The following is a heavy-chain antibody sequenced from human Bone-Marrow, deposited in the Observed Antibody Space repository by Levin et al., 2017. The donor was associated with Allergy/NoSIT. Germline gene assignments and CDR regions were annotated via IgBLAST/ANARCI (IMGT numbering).Heavy chain of an antibody. D-gene: IGHD2-15*01. CDR1: GFTVSSNY. Sequence: GGSLRLSCALSGFTVSSNYMGWVRQAPGKGLEWVSVIYSGGSTFYADSVKGRFTLSRDSSRNALYLQMNSLRAEDTAVYYCARDHREYSSYSVYWGQGTLVAVSS. CDR2: IYSGGST. CDR3: ARDHREYSSYSVY. J-gene: IGHJ4*02. V-gene: IGHV3-53*01.